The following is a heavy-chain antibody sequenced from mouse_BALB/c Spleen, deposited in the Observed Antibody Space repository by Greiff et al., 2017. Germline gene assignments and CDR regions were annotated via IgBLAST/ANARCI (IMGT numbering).Heavy chain of an antibody. Sequence: EVQRVESGGGLVQPGGSRKLSCAASGFTFSSFGMHWVRQAPEKGLEWVAYISSGSSTIYYADTVKGRFTISRDNPKNTLFLQMTSLRSEDTAMYYCARSRVYGSTYYYAMDYWGQGTSVTVSS. J-gene: IGHJ4*01. V-gene: IGHV5-17*02. CDR1: GFTFSSFG. D-gene: IGHD1-1*01. CDR3: ARSRVYGSTYYYAMDY. CDR2: ISSGSSTI.